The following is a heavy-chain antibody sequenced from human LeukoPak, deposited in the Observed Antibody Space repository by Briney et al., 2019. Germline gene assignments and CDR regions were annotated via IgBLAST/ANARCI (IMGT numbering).Heavy chain of an antibody. Sequence: GGSLRLSCAASGFTFDDYAMHWVRQAPGKGLEWVSLISWDGGSTYYADSVKGRFTISRDNSKNSLYLQMNSLRAEDTALYYCAKGRRWLQLEGALRDWGQGTLVTVSS. CDR1: GFTFDDYA. D-gene: IGHD5-24*01. V-gene: IGHV3-43D*03. J-gene: IGHJ4*02. CDR3: AKGRRWLQLEGALRD. CDR2: ISWDGGST.